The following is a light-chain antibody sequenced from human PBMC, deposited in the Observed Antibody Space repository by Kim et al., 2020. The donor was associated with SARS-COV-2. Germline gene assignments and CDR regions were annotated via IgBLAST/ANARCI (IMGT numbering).Light chain of an antibody. Sequence: EIVLTQSPATLSLSPGKRAALSCRASQSVSSYLAWYQQKPGQAPRLLIYDASNRATGIPARFSGSGSGTDFTLTISSLEPEDFAVYYCQQRSNRPPFTFGPGTKVDVK. V-gene: IGKV3-11*01. CDR1: QSVSSY. CDR3: QQRSNRPPFT. J-gene: IGKJ3*01. CDR2: DAS.